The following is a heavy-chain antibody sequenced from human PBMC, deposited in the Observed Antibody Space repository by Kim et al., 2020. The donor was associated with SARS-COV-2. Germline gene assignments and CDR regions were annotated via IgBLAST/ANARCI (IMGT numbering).Heavy chain of an antibody. Sequence: ADSVKGRFTISRDNSKTTLYLQMNSLRADDTAVYYCANSYLLGELSSLDYWGQGTLVTVSS. V-gene: IGHV3-23*01. D-gene: IGHD3-16*02. CDR3: ANSYLLGELSSLDY. J-gene: IGHJ4*02.